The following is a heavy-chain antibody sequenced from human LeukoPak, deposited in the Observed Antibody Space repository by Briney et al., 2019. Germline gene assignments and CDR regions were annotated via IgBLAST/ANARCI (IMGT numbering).Heavy chain of an antibody. CDR2: MSYGGSST. CDR3: AKDRSSSFSGFLEY. CDR1: GFTFSSYA. D-gene: IGHD6-6*01. Sequence: GGSLRLSCAASGFTFSSYAMNWVRQAPGEGLEWISAMSYGGSSTYYADSVKGRFTISRDNSKNTLYLQMNSLRAEDTAVYYCAKDRSSSFSGFLEYWGQGTLVTVSS. V-gene: IGHV3-23*01. J-gene: IGHJ4*02.